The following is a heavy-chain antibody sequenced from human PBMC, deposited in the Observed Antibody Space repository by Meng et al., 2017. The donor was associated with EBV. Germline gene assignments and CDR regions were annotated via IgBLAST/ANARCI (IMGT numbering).Heavy chain of an antibody. J-gene: IGHJ4*02. CDR1: GGSVNGYF. Sequence: QLQLQQWGAXLLKPXXXLSLTCAXYGGSVNGYFWSWIRQPPGKGLEWIGELHHSGSTNYNPSLKSRLRISVDTSKNQFSLNLTSVTAADTAVYYCARVSPKRYFDYLAPPDYWGQGTLVTVSS. CDR2: LHHSGST. V-gene: IGHV4-34*01. CDR3: ARVSPKRYFDYLAPPDY. D-gene: IGHD3-9*01.